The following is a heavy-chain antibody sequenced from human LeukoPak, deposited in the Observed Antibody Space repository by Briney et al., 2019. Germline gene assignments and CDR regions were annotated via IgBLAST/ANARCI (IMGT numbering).Heavy chain of an antibody. CDR3: ARGGTELVIPTY. CDR2: IKQDGSEK. Sequence: GGSLRLSCAAPGFTFSSYWMTWVRQAPGKGLEWVANIKQDGSEKYYVDSVEGRFTISRDNAKNLLYLQMNSLRTEDTAVYYCARGGTELVIPTYWGQGTLVTVSS. D-gene: IGHD3-9*01. J-gene: IGHJ4*02. CDR1: GFTFSSYW. V-gene: IGHV3-7*01.